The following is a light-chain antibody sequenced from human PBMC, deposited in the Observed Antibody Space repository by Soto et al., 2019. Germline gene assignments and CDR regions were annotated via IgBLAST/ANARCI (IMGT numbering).Light chain of an antibody. CDR3: QQYNNWPPYT. J-gene: IGKJ2*01. CDR2: GAS. Sequence: EIVMTQSPATLSVSPGERATLSCRASQSVSSNLAWYQQKPGQAPRLLIYGASTRATGIPARFSGSGSGTEFTLTISSLQSEDFAVYXCQQYNNWPPYTFGQGTKLEIK. V-gene: IGKV3-15*01. CDR1: QSVSSN.